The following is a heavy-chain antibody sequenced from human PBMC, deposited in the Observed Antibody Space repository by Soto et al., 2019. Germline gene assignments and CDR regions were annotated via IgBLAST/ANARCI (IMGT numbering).Heavy chain of an antibody. CDR1: GFSLTISGVG. CDR2: IYWDDVK. Sequence: QITLKESGPTLVKSTQTLTLTCTFSGFSLTISGVGVGWIRQPPGKALEWLALIYWDDVKRYSPSLRSRLTITKDTSKNQVVLTMTNMDPVDTATYYCARRPLNAAYYDSSGYPSNWYFDLWGRGTLVTVSS. CDR3: ARRPLNAAYYDSSGYPSNWYFDL. V-gene: IGHV2-5*02. J-gene: IGHJ2*01. D-gene: IGHD3-22*01.